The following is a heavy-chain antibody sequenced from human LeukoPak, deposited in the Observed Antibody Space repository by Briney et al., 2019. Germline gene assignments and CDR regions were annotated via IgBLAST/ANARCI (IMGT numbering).Heavy chain of an antibody. Sequence: ASVKVSCEASGYTFTGYYMHWVRQAPGQGLEWMGWINPNSGGTNYAQKFQGRVTMTRDTSISTAYMELSRLRSDDTAVYYCAREIGEDTAMVHPPYYYYMDVWGKGTTVTVSS. D-gene: IGHD5-18*01. CDR2: INPNSGGT. CDR3: AREIGEDTAMVHPPYYYYMDV. CDR1: GYTFTGYY. V-gene: IGHV1-2*02. J-gene: IGHJ6*03.